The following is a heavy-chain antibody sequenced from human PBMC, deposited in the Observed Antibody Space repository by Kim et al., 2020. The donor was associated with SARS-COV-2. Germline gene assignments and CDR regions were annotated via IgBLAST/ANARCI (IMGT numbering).Heavy chain of an antibody. Sequence: GGSLRLSCAASGFTFSSAWMTWFRQAPGKGLEWVANINRDGTKENYVDSVKGRFTISRDNAKSSLFLQMYSLRAEDTAVFYCARDIDESGYDRNDYWGQGTVVTGSS. V-gene: IGHV3-7*01. J-gene: IGHJ4*02. CDR1: GFTFSSAW. D-gene: IGHD5-12*01. CDR2: INRDGTKE. CDR3: ARDIDESGYDRNDY.